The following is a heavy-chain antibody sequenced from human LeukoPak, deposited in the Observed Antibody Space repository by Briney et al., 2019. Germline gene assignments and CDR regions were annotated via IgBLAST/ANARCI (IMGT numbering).Heavy chain of an antibody. D-gene: IGHD3-22*01. V-gene: IGHV4-31*01. CDR1: GGSISSGGYY. CDR2: LYYSGST. J-gene: IGHJ3*02. CDR3: ARDYSDSSGYAFDI. Sequence: SETLSLTCTVSGGSISSGGYYWSWIRQHPGKGLEWIGYLYYSGSTYYNPSLKRQVTISVDTSKNQFSLKLSSVTAADTAVYYCARDYSDSSGYAFDIWGQGTMVTVSS.